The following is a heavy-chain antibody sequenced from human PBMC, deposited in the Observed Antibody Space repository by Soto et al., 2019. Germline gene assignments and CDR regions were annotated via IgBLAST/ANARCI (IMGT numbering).Heavy chain of an antibody. D-gene: IGHD2-21*02. Sequence: SETLSLTCTVTGDSINNRSYYWGWIRQPPGKGLEWIGGIYYSGSTYNNPSLKSRVSMSVDTSKNQFSLKLRSVTAADTALYYCARQRTSVVTQAYFDSWGQGSLVTVSS. CDR2: IYYSGST. CDR3: ARQRTSVVTQAYFDS. CDR1: GDSINNRSYY. J-gene: IGHJ4*02. V-gene: IGHV4-39*01.